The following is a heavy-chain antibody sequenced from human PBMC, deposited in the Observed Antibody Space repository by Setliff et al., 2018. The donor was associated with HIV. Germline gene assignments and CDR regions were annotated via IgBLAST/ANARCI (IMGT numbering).Heavy chain of an antibody. CDR1: GGTFSSYA. J-gene: IGHJ3*02. V-gene: IGHV1-69*05. Sequence: SVKVSCKASGGTFSSYAISWVRQAPGQGLEWMGGIIPIFGTVRYAQKVQGRVAMTTDTSTSTAYMELRSLRSDDTAVYFCAREYRATLNFRVAFDIWGQGTMVTVSS. CDR2: IIPIFGTV. D-gene: IGHD3-10*01. CDR3: AREYRATLNFRVAFDI.